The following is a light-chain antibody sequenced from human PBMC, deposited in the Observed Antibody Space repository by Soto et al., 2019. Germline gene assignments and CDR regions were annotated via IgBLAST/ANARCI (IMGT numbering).Light chain of an antibody. CDR3: QQYNNWRT. CDR2: DAS. V-gene: IGKV3-11*01. Sequence: EIVLTQSPATLSLSPGARAPLSCRASQSVSSYLAWYQQKPGQAPRLLIYDASNRATGIPARFSGSGSGTDFTLTISSLESEDSAVYYCQQYNNWRTFGQGTKVDIK. J-gene: IGKJ1*01. CDR1: QSVSSY.